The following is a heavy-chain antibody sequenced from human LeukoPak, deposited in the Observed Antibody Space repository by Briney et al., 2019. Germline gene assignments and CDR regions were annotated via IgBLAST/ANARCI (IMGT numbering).Heavy chain of an antibody. CDR1: GYTFTGYY. CDR3: ARSPSNYYYYYYMDV. J-gene: IGHJ6*03. CDR2: INPNSGGT. V-gene: IGHV1-2*02. Sequence: ASVKVSCKASGYTFTGYYMHWVRQAPGQGLEWMGWINPNSGGTNYAQKFQGRVTITTDESTSTAYMEPSSLRSEDTAVYYCARSPSNYYYYYYMDVWGKGTTVTVSS.